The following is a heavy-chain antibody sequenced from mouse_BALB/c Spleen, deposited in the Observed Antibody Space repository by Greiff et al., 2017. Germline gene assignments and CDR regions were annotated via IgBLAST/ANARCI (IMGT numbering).Heavy chain of an antibody. Sequence: VQLQQSGGDLVKPGGSLKLSCAASGFTFSSYVMSWVRQTPDKRLEWVATISSGGSYTYYPDSVKGRFTISRDNAKNTLYLQMSSLKSEDTAMYYCARRMITTFAYWGQGTLVTVSA. CDR1: GFTFSSYV. V-gene: IGHV5-6*01. CDR3: ARRMITTFAY. J-gene: IGHJ3*01. CDR2: ISSGGSYT. D-gene: IGHD2-4*01.